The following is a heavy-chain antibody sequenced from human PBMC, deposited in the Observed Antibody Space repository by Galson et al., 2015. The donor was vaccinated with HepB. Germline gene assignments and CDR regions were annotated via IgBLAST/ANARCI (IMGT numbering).Heavy chain of an antibody. D-gene: IGHD1-26*01. CDR1: GFTFSSYW. CDR2: IKSDGSST. V-gene: IGHV3-74*01. J-gene: IGHJ4*02. Sequence: SLRLSCAASGFTFSSYWMHWVRQAPGKGLVWVSRIKSDGSSTTYADSVKGRFTISRDNAKNTLYLQMNSLRAEDTAVYYCARGWEPGSWGQGTLVTVSS. CDR3: ARGWEPGS.